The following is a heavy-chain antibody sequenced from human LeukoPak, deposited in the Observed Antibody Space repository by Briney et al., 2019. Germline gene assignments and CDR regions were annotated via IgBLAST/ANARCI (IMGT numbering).Heavy chain of an antibody. CDR1: GFTFSSYW. Sequence: GGSLRLSCAASGFTFSSYWMHWVRQAPGKGLGWVSRINSDGSSTSYADSVEGRFPISRDNAKTTLYLQLNSLRAEDTAVYYCARDRADSSCAYWGQGTLVTVSS. J-gene: IGHJ4*02. CDR2: INSDGSST. D-gene: IGHD6-13*01. V-gene: IGHV3-74*01. CDR3: ARDRADSSCAY.